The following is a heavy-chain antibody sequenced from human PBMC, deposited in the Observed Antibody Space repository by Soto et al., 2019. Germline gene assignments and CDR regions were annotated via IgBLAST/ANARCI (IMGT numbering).Heavy chain of an antibody. Sequence: PGGSLRLSCAVSGFTFSNAWMSWVRQAPGKGLEWVGRIKSKTDGGTTDYAAPVKGRFTISRDDSKNTLYLQMNSLKTEDTAVYYCARGLRGLYYYGSGSYYNLYYYGMDVWGQGTTVTVSS. CDR2: IKSKTDGGTT. J-gene: IGHJ6*02. V-gene: IGHV3-15*01. D-gene: IGHD3-10*01. CDR1: GFTFSNAW. CDR3: ARGLRGLYYYGSGSYYNLYYYGMDV.